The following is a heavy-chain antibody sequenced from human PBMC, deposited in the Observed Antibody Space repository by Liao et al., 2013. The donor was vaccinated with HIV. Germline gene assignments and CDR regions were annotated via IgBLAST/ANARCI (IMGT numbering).Heavy chain of an antibody. CDR2: INHIGGT. V-gene: IGHV4-34*02. CDR3: ARGRYYESSGYYPPSYFDY. Sequence: QVQLQQWGAGLLKPSETLSLTCAVYGGSLSGHYWSWIRQSPEKGLEWIGEINHIGGTNYNPSLESRVTISVDTSKNQISLRLASVTAADTAVYYCARGRYYESSGYYPPSYFDYWGQGRSGHRLR. J-gene: IGHJ4*02. CDR1: GGSLSGHY. D-gene: IGHD3-22*01.